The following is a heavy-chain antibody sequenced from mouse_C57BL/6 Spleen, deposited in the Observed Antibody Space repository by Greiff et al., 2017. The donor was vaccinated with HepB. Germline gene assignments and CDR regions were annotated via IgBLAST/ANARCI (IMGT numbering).Heavy chain of an antibody. Sequence: EVKLQQSGPELVKPGASVKISCKASGYTFTDYYMNWVKQSHGKSLEWIGDINPNNGGTSYNQKFKGKATLTVDKSSSTAYMELRSLTSEDSAVYYCARGGDYDGRGYAMDYWGQGTSVTVSS. J-gene: IGHJ4*01. CDR2: INPNNGGT. CDR1: GYTFTDYY. D-gene: IGHD2-4*01. V-gene: IGHV1-26*01. CDR3: ARGGDYDGRGYAMDY.